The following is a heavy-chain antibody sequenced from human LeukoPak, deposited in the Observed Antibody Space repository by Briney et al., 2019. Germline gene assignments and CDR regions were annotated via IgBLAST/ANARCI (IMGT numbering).Heavy chain of an antibody. V-gene: IGHV4-39*06. CDR1: GASVTSTGYC. Sequence: SETLSLTCTVSGASVTSTGYCWAWLRQAPGQGLEWIGSIYDNGNTYYNPALGSRVTLSLETSNNQIALKLNSLTAADSAVYFCAREEYAFNSYMDFWGKGTTVSVS. CDR2: IYDNGNT. J-gene: IGHJ6*03. D-gene: IGHD2-2*01. CDR3: AREEYAFNSYMDF.